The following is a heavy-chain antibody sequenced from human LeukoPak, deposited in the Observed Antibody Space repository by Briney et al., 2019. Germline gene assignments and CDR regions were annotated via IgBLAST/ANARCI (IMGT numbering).Heavy chain of an antibody. CDR1: GGSISSYY. V-gene: IGHV4-59*08. Sequence: SETLSLTCTVSGGSISSYYWSWIRQPPGKGLEWIGYIYYSGSTNYNPSLKSRVTISVDTSKNQFSLKLSSVTAADTAVYYCARRRGDSILYYYYYMDVWGKGTTVTVSS. CDR2: IYYSGST. J-gene: IGHJ6*03. CDR3: ARRRGDSILYYYYYMDV. D-gene: IGHD2-21*02.